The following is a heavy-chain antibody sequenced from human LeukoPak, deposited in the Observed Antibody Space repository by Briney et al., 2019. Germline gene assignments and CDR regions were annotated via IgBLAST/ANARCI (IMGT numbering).Heavy chain of an antibody. V-gene: IGHV1-2*02. CDR3: ARNTYYYDSSGYHSR. D-gene: IGHD3-22*01. Sequence: GASVKVYCKASGYTFTGYYMHWVRQAPGQGLEWMGWINPNSGGTNYAQKFQGRVTMTRDTSISTAYMELSRLRSDDTAVYYCARNTYYYDSSGYHSRWGQGTLVTASS. J-gene: IGHJ4*02. CDR2: INPNSGGT. CDR1: GYTFTGYY.